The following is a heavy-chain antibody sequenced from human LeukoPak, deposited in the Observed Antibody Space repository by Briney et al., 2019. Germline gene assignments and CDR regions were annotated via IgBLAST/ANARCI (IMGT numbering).Heavy chain of an antibody. CDR2: INPSGGST. CDR3: ARSDYCSSTSCYMHC. D-gene: IGHD2-2*02. CDR1: GYTFTTYY. J-gene: IGHJ4*02. V-gene: IGHV1-46*01. Sequence: ASVKVSCKASGYTFTTYYMHWVRQAPGQGLEWMGIINPSGGSTSYAQKFQGRVTMTRDTSTSTVYMELSSLRFEDTAVYYCARSDYCSSTSCYMHCWGQGTLVTVSS.